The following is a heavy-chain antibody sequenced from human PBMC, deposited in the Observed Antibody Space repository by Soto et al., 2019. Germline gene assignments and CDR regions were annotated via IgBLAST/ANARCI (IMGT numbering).Heavy chain of an antibody. CDR3: AAHVDTAMYFDY. D-gene: IGHD5-18*01. CDR1: GYTFTSYG. Sequence: ASGKVSCKASGYTFTSYGISWVRQAPGQGLEWMGWISAYNGNTNYAQKLQGRVTMTTDTSTSTAYMELRSLRSDDTAVYYCAAHVDTAMYFDYWGQGTLVTVSS. CDR2: ISAYNGNT. J-gene: IGHJ4*02. V-gene: IGHV1-18*01.